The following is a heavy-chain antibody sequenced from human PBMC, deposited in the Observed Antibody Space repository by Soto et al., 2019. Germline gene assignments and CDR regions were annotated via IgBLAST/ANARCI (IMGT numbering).Heavy chain of an antibody. CDR1: GGTFSSYA. CDR2: IIPIFGTA. Sequence: GASVKVSCKASGGTFSSYAISWVRQAPGQGLEWMGGIIPIFGTANYAQKFQGRVTITADESTSTAYMELSSLRSEDTAVYYCARVTTGGLVVVAAMGYYYGMDVWGQGTTVTVSS. J-gene: IGHJ6*02. CDR3: ARVTTGGLVVVAAMGYYYGMDV. V-gene: IGHV1-69*13. D-gene: IGHD2-15*01.